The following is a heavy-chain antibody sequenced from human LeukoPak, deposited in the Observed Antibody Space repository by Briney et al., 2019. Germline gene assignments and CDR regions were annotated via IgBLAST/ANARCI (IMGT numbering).Heavy chain of an antibody. CDR1: GDSISSGGYS. CDR2: IYHSGST. Sequence: SQTLSLTCAVSGDSISSGGYSWSWIRQPPGKGLEWIGYIYHSGSTYYNPSLKSRVTISVDRSKNQFSLKLSSVTTADTAVYYCARAERRYSPNPIADYWGQGTLVTVSS. J-gene: IGHJ4*02. D-gene: IGHD5-18*01. V-gene: IGHV4-30-2*01. CDR3: ARAERRYSPNPIADY.